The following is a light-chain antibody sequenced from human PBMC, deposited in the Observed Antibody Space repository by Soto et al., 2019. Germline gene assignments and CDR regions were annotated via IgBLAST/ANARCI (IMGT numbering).Light chain of an antibody. CDR2: GAS. CDR1: QSVSSY. J-gene: IGKJ1*01. V-gene: IGKV3-15*01. CDR3: QQYNNWPQT. Sequence: EVVMTQSPATLSVSPGEGTTLSCRASQSVSSYLAWYQQKPGQAPRLLIYGASTRATGIPARFSGSGSGTEFTLTISSLQSEDSVIYYCQQYNNWPQTFGQGTKVDI.